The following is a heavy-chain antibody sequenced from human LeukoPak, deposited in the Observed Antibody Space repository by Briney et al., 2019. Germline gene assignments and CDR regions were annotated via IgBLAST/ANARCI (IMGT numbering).Heavy chain of an antibody. CDR3: AREGYGYPPHYYYYGMDV. D-gene: IGHD5-18*01. V-gene: IGHV3-21*01. J-gene: IGHJ6*02. CDR1: GFTFSSYS. Sequence: PGGSLRLSCAASGFTFSSYSMNWVRQAPGKGLEWVSSISSSSSYIYYADSVKGRFTISRDNAKNSLYLQMNSLRAEDTAVYYCAREGYGYPPHYYYYGMDVWGQGTTVTVSS. CDR2: ISSSSSYI.